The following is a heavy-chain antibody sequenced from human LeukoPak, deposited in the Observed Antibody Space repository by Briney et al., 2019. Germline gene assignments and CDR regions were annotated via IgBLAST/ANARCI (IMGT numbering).Heavy chain of an antibody. D-gene: IGHD3-3*01. CDR3: ARASRITIFGVFNH. J-gene: IGHJ4*01. CDR2: INPNTGGT. CDR1: GYTFTGYF. V-gene: IGHV1-2*02. Sequence: VALVKVSCKASGYTFTGYFMHWVRQAPGQGLEWMGWINPNTGGTNYAQKFQGRFTMTRDTSISTAYMELSRLRSDDTAVYYCARASRITIFGVFNHWGQGTLVTVSS.